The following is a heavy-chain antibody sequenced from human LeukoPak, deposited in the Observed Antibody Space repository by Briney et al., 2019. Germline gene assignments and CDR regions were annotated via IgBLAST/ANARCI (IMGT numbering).Heavy chain of an antibody. D-gene: IGHD4-17*01. CDR2: INHSGST. CDR3: ARISPNIRHYFDY. CDR1: GGSFSGYY. Sequence: KPSETLSLTCAVYGGSFSGYYWSWIRQPPGKGLEWIGEINHSGSTNYNPSLKSRVTISVDTSKNQFSLKLSSVTAADTAVYYCARISPNIRHYFDYWGQGTLVTVSS. V-gene: IGHV4-34*01. J-gene: IGHJ4*02.